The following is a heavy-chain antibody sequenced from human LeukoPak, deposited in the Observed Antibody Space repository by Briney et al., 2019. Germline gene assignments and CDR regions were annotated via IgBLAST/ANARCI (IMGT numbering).Heavy chain of an antibody. Sequence: GSSVKVSCKASGYTFTGYYMHWVRQAPGQGLEWMGWINPNSGGTNYAQKFQGRVTMTRDTSISTAYMELSRLRSDDTAVYYCAKDGYSLRNWFDPWGQGTLVTVSS. CDR1: GYTFTGYY. CDR3: AKDGYSLRNWFDP. CDR2: INPNSGGT. V-gene: IGHV1-2*02. J-gene: IGHJ5*02. D-gene: IGHD2-15*01.